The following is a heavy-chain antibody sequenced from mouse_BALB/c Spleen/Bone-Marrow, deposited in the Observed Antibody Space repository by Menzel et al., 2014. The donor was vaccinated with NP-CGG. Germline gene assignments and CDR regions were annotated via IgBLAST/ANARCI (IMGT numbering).Heavy chain of an antibody. CDR2: IDPYNGGS. J-gene: IGHJ3*01. D-gene: IGHD2-12*01. CDR3: ARYNNYGWFAY. V-gene: IGHV1S135*01. Sequence: EVQLQHSGPELVKPGASVKVSCKASGYAFXSYIMYWMKQSHGKSLEWIGYIDPYNGGSSYNQKFKGKATLTVDKSSSTAYMHLNSLTSEDSAVYYCARYNNYGWFAYWGQGTLVTVSA. CDR1: GYAFXSYI.